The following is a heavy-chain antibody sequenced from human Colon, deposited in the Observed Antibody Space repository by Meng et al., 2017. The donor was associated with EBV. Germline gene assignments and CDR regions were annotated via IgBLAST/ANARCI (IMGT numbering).Heavy chain of an antibody. CDR1: GFIFRPYS. CDR3: ARRVGTGFDY. Sequence: EVHLVESGGXXXXXGXSLGLSCAGSGFIFRPYSMNWVRQAPGNGLEWVASLSDSGTYMYYAASVRGRFTISGDYTKNSLYLEMNSLTAEDTGVYYCARRVGTGFDYWGQGTLGTVSS. V-gene: IGHV3-21*01. CDR2: LSDSGTYM. J-gene: IGHJ4*02. D-gene: IGHD1-1*01.